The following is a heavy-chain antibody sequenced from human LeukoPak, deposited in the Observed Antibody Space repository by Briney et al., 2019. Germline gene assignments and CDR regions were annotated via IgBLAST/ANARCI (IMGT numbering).Heavy chain of an antibody. CDR2: IKQDGSQK. D-gene: IGHD6-13*01. CDR1: GFTFSSYW. Sequence: GGSLRLSCAASGFTFSSYWMNWVRQAPGKGLEWVANIKQDGSQKYYVDSVKGRFTISRDNAKNSLYLQMNSLRAEDTAVYYCARVITDSSSWYGSDYWGQGTLVTVSS. J-gene: IGHJ4*02. CDR3: ARVITDSSSWYGSDY. V-gene: IGHV3-7*01.